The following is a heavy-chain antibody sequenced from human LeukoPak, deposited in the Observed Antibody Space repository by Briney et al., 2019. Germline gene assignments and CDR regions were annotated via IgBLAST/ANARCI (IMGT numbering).Heavy chain of an antibody. CDR3: AKAAITMIVGSVKRRLWYFDY. CDR2: ISDSGIST. V-gene: IGHV3-23*01. J-gene: IGHJ4*02. D-gene: IGHD3-22*01. Sequence: GGSLRLSCAASGFTFSSYAMSWVRQAPGKGQEWVSAISDSGISTYYTDSVRGRFTISRDNSKNTLYLQMNSLRAEDTAVYYCAKAAITMIVGSVKRRLWYFDYWGQGTLVTVSS. CDR1: GFTFSSYA.